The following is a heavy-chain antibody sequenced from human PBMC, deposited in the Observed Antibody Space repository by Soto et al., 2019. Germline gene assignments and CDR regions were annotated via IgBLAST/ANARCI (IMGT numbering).Heavy chain of an antibody. J-gene: IGHJ3*02. Sequence: DVQLVETGGGLIQPGGSLRLSCAASGFSVSGDYMNWVRQGPGKGLEWVSVIYSGGTTYYADSVRGRFTISRDNSENTLVLQMSSLRAEDTAVYYCARATEWNALDSWGQGTMVTVSS. CDR1: GFSVSGDY. V-gene: IGHV3-53*02. CDR3: ARATEWNALDS. D-gene: IGHD3-3*01. CDR2: IYSGGTT.